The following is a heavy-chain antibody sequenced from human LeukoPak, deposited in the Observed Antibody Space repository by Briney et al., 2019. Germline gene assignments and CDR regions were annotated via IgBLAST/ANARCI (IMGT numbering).Heavy chain of an antibody. CDR1: GFTFSSYA. Sequence: SGGSVRLSCAASGFTFSSYAMSWVRQAPGKGLEWVSAIIGSGGSTLYADSVKGRFTISRDNSKNTLYLQMNSLRAEDTAVYYCAKDRVPNYYYDSSGDYYFDYWGQGTLVTVSS. V-gene: IGHV3-23*01. D-gene: IGHD3-22*01. CDR2: IIGSGGST. J-gene: IGHJ4*02. CDR3: AKDRVPNYYYDSSGDYYFDY.